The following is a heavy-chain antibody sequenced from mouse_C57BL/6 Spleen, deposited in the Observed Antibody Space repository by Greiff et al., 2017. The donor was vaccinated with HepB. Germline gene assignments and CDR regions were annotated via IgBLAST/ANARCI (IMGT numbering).Heavy chain of an antibody. D-gene: IGHD1-1*01. CDR1: GFTFSSYG. CDR2: ISSGGSYT. CDR3: ARVTTVIYFDY. V-gene: IGHV5-6*02. J-gene: IGHJ2*01. Sequence: EVMLVESGGDLVKPGGSLKLSCAASGFTFSSYGMSWVRQTPDKRLEWVATISSGGSYTYYPDSVKGRFTISRDNAKNTLYLQMSSLKSEDTAMYYCARVTTVIYFDYWGQGTTLTVSS.